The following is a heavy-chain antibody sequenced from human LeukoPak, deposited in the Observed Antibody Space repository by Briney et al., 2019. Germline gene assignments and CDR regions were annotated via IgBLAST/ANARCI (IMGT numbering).Heavy chain of an antibody. CDR2: IYHSGST. CDR1: GYSISSGYY. J-gene: IGHJ3*02. V-gene: IGHV4-38-2*02. Sequence: PSETLSLTCTVSGYSISSGYYWGWIRQPPGKGLEWIGSIYHSGSTYYNPSLKSRVTISVDTSKNQFSLKLSSVTVADTAVYYCARAGFRNRPGAFDIWGQGTMVTVSS. D-gene: IGHD1-14*01. CDR3: ARAGFRNRPGAFDI.